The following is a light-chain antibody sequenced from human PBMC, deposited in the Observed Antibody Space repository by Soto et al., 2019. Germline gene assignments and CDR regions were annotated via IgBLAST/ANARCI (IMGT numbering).Light chain of an antibody. CDR3: STYTHTSPHV. V-gene: IGLV2-14*01. CDR1: SSDVGAYNY. CDR2: EVT. Sequence: QSALTQPASVSGSPGQSITISCTGTSSDVGAYNYVSWYQQHPGKAPKLLIYEVTNRPSGVSIRFSGSKSGSTASLTISGLQAEDESEYYCSTYTHTSPHVFGTGTKVTVL. J-gene: IGLJ1*01.